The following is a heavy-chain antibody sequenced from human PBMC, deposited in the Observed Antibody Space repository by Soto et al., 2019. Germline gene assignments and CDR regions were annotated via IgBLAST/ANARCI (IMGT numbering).Heavy chain of an antibody. CDR3: ARGRGRLHFDY. V-gene: IGHV4-34*01. J-gene: IGHJ4*02. CDR2: INHSGST. CDR1: GGSFSGYY. Sequence: SETLSLTCAVYGGSFSGYYWSWIRQPPGNGLEWIGEINHSGSTNYNPSLKSRVTISVDTSKNQFSLKLSSVTAADTAVYYCARGRGRLHFDYWGQGTLVTVSS. D-gene: IGHD3-10*01.